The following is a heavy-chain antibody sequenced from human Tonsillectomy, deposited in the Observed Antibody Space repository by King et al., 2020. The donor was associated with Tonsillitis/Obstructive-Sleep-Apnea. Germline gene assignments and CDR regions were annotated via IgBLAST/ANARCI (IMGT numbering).Heavy chain of an antibody. CDR1: GGTFSSYT. V-gene: IGHV1-69*01. CDR2: IIPIFGTA. CDR3: ARGDDTMVRGRIYDYYYYMDV. J-gene: IGHJ6*03. D-gene: IGHD3-10*01. Sequence: QLVQSGAEVKKPGSSVKVSCKASGGTFSSYTISWVRQAPGQGLEWMGGIIPIFGTANYAQKFQGRVTITADESTSTAYMELSSLRSEDTAVYYCARGDDTMVRGRIYDYYYYMDVWGKGTTVTVSS.